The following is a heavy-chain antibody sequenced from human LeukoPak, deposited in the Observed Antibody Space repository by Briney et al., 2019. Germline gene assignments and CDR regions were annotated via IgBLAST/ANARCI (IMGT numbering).Heavy chain of an antibody. V-gene: IGHV3-7*01. CDR2: INQVGSDR. CDR3: AKLGGIVVVPAARNPVDY. J-gene: IGHJ4*02. CDR1: GFSFSNSW. Sequence: GGALRLSCSASGFSFSNSWMSSVRQAPGKGLEREANINQVGSDRYYVDSVKGRITISRDNAKNSLYLQMSSLRAEDTAVYYCAKLGGIVVVPAARNPVDYWGQGTLVTVSS. D-gene: IGHD2-2*01.